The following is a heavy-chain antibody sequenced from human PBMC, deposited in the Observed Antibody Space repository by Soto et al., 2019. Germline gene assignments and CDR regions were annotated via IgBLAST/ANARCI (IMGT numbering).Heavy chain of an antibody. V-gene: IGHV3-30-3*01. J-gene: IGHJ4*02. D-gene: IGHD6-13*01. CDR1: GFTFSSYA. CDR2: ISYDGSNK. CDR3: ARDRQYSTSWLDY. Sequence: QVQLVESGGGVVQPGRSLRLSCAASGFTFSSYAMHWVRQAPGKGLEWVAVISYDGSNKYYADSVKGRFTISRDNSKNTLYLQINSLRAEDTAVYYCARDRQYSTSWLDYWGQGTLVTVSS.